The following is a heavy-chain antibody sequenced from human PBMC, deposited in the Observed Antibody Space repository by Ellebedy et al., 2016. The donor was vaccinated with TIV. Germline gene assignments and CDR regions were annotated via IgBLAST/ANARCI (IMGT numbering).Heavy chain of an antibody. V-gene: IGHV1-18*01. CDR3: ARDYYCSGGSCSDCFDP. J-gene: IGHJ5*02. Sequence: AASVKVSCKASGYTFTTYAMHWVRQAPGQGPEWMGWISAYEPDPNYAQKFRDRVTLTIDTSTTTASMELRSLRSDDTAVYYCARDYYCSGGSCSDCFDPWGQGTLVIVSS. CDR1: GYTFTTYA. CDR2: ISAYEPDP. D-gene: IGHD2-15*01.